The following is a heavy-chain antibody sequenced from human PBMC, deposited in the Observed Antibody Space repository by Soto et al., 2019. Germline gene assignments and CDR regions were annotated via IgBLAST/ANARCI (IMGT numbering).Heavy chain of an antibody. D-gene: IGHD6-13*01. Sequence: PGESLKISCKSSGYSFTSYWISWVRQMPGKGLEWMGRIDPSDSYTNYSPSFQGHVTISADKSISTAYLQWSSLKASDTAMYYCARVNQGGSWYGCFDPWGQGTLVTVSS. CDR2: IDPSDSYT. V-gene: IGHV5-10-1*01. CDR1: GYSFTSYW. J-gene: IGHJ5*02. CDR3: ARVNQGGSWYGCFDP.